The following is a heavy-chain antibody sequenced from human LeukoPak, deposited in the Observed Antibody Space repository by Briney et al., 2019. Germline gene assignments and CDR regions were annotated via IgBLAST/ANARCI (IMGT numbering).Heavy chain of an antibody. CDR1: GYAFSNYW. Sequence: GESLKISCKGSGYAFSNYWIVWVRQMPGKGLEWMGIIYPGGSETRYSPSFQGPVTISADKSIDTAYLQWSSLKASDTAIYYCARRSPTDWFDPWGQGTLVTVSS. CDR2: IYPGGSET. CDR3: ARRSPTDWFDP. V-gene: IGHV5-51*01. J-gene: IGHJ5*02.